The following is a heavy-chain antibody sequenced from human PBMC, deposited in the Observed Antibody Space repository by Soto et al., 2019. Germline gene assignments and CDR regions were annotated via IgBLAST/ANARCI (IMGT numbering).Heavy chain of an antibody. CDR1: RFTFSNYA. D-gene: IGHD3-10*01. CDR2: ISGSGGTT. J-gene: IGHJ4*02. V-gene: IGHV3-23*01. Sequence: PGGSLRLSCAASRFTFSNYAMSWVRQTPGKGLEWVSGISGSGGTTDYADSAKGRFTISRDKSKKTLYLQMNSLRPEDTAVYYCAKDRETTMVGSYFDSWGQGTMVTVSS. CDR3: AKDRETTMVGSYFDS.